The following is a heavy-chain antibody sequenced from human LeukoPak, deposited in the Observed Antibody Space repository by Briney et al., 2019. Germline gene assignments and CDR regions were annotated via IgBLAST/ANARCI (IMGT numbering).Heavy chain of an antibody. CDR3: ASGPRLRFLEWLNTAEYFQH. CDR1: GCTFTSYV. V-gene: IGHV1-18*01. CDR2: ISAYNGNT. Sequence: ASVKVSCKASGCTFTSYVISWVRQAPGQGLEWMGWISAYNGNTNYAQKLQGRVTMTTDTSTSTAYMELRSLRSDDTAVYYCASGPRLRFLEWLNTAEYFQHWGQGTLVTVSS. J-gene: IGHJ1*01. D-gene: IGHD3-3*01.